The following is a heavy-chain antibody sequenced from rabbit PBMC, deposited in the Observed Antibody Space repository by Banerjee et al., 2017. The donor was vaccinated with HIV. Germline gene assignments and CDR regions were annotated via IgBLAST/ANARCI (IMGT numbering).Heavy chain of an antibody. J-gene: IGHJ4*01. D-gene: IGHD6-1*01. Sequence: QEQLEESGGGLVTPRGTLTLTCTASGSDITTYNIYWVRQAPGKGLELIACIYAGSSGSTYYASWAKGRFTISKTSSTTVTLQMTSLTAADTATYFCARGSFAYGFSLWGPGTLVTVS. CDR3: ARGSFAYGFSL. CDR2: IYAGSSGST. V-gene: IGHV1S45*01. CDR1: GSDITTYN.